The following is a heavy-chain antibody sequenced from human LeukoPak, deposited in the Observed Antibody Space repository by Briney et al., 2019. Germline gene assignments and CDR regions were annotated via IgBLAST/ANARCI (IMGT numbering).Heavy chain of an antibody. V-gene: IGHV4-34*01. CDR2: INHSGST. J-gene: IGHJ5*02. D-gene: IGHD3-16*02. CDR1: GGSFSGYY. CDR3: ARGRPYDYVWGSYRRTNWFDP. Sequence: PSETLSLTCAVYGGSFSGYYWSWIRQPPGKGLEWIGEINHSGSTNYNPSLKSRVTILVDTSKNQFSLKLSSVTAADTAVYYCARGRPYDYVWGSYRRTNWFDPWGQGTLVTVSS.